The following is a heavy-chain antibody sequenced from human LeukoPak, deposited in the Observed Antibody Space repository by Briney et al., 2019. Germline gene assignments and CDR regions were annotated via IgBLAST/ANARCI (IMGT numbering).Heavy chain of an antibody. V-gene: IGHV4-38-2*02. D-gene: IGHD3-22*01. J-gene: IGHJ4*02. CDR2: IYHSGST. Sequence: SETLSHTCTVSGYSISSGYYWGWIRQPPGKGLEWIGNIYHSGSTYYNPSLKSRVTISVDTSKNQFSLKLSSVTAADTAVYYCTRPYYYDSSGYPDYWGQGTLVTVSS. CDR1: GYSISSGYY. CDR3: TRPYYYDSSGYPDY.